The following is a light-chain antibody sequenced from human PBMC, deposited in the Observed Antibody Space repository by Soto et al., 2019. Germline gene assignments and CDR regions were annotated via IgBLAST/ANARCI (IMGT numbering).Light chain of an antibody. V-gene: IGKV3-11*01. CDR1: QSVSSY. J-gene: IGKJ4*01. CDR3: QPRINLLP. Sequence: SGLTQYKATLSLSTGERATLSCRASQSVSSYLAWYQQKPGQAPRLLIYDASNRATGIPARFSGSGSGTDFTLTISSLEPEDFAVYCCQPRINLLPFAGVTKGAI. CDR2: DAS.